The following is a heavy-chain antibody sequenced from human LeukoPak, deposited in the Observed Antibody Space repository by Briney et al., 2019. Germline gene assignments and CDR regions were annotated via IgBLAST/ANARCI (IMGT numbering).Heavy chain of an antibody. V-gene: IGHV1-2*02. CDR3: AREPAHGAFDF. CDR1: GYTFTGYY. Sequence: ASVKVSCKASGYTFTGYYIHWLRQAPGQGLEWMGWINPNNGGTKYAQRFQGRVTMTGDTSINTAYMELSRLKSDDTAVYHCAREPAHGAFDFWGQGTLVTVSS. CDR2: INPNNGGT. J-gene: IGHJ4*02.